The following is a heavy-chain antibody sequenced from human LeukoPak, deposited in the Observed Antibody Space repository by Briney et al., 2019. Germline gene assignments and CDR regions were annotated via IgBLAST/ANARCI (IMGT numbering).Heavy chain of an antibody. D-gene: IGHD3-22*01. CDR1: GCTFTSYA. Sequence: GASVKVSCKASGCTFTSYAMHWVRQAPGQRLEWMGWINAGNGNTKYSQKIQGRVTITRDTSASTAYMELSSLRSEDTAVYYCARGQDSSGPYYYGMDVWGQGTTVTVSS. CDR2: INAGNGNT. J-gene: IGHJ6*02. CDR3: ARGQDSSGPYYYGMDV. V-gene: IGHV1-3*01.